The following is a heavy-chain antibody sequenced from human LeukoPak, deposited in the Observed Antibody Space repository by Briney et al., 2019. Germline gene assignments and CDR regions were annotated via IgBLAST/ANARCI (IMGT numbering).Heavy chain of an antibody. Sequence: QPGGSLRLSCAASGFIFSSYAMHWVRQAPGKGLEWAAVISYDGSNKYYADSVKGRFTISRDNSKNTLYLQMNSLRAEDTAVYYCARDPSTAMVTIFDYWGQGTLVTVSS. CDR3: ARDPSTAMVTIFDY. D-gene: IGHD5-18*01. CDR1: GFIFSSYA. V-gene: IGHV3-30*04. CDR2: ISYDGSNK. J-gene: IGHJ4*02.